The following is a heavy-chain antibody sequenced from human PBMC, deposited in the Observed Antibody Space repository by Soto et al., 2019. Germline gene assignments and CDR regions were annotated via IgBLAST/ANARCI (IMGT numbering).Heavy chain of an antibody. D-gene: IGHD3-16*01. J-gene: IGHJ6*02. V-gene: IGHV1-69*08. Sequence: QVQLVQSGAEVKKPGSSVRVSCKASGTIFSSYPISWVRQAPGQGLEWMGRIIPILGETNSAQKFQDRVTRTADKSTNTAYMELNSLRLEDTAVYYCARGLGGRMDDWGQGTTVTVSS. CDR2: IIPILGET. CDR3: ARGLGGRMDD. CDR1: GTIFSSYP.